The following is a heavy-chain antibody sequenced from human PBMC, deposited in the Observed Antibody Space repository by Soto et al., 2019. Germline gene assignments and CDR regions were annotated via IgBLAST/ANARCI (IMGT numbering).Heavy chain of an antibody. CDR1: GGSISSGDYY. J-gene: IGHJ5*02. CDR3: ARDCNGSGYLNWFDP. Sequence: KPSETLSLTCTVSGGSISSGDYYWGWIRQPPGKGLEWIGYIYYSGSTYYNPSLKSRVTISVDTSKNQFSLKLSSVTAADTAVYYCARDCNGSGYLNWFDPWGQGTLVTVSS. D-gene: IGHD3-22*01. CDR2: IYYSGST. V-gene: IGHV4-30-4*01.